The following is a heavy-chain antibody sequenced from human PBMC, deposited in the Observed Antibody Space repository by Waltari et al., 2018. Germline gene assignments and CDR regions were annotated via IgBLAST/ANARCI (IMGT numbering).Heavy chain of an antibody. V-gene: IGHV1-69*05. CDR3: ARGVDTSGYYYPFDY. D-gene: IGHD3-22*01. CDR2: IIPLCATA. CDR1: GHTLSSYS. J-gene: IGHJ4*02. Sequence: QVQLVQSGAEVKKPGSSVKVPCQASGHTLSSYSTSWVPHAPGQGLEWMGGIIPLCATAKYAQKFQGRVMITTDESTSTAYMDLSSLRSEDTAVYYCARGVDTSGYYYPFDYWGQGTLVSVSS.